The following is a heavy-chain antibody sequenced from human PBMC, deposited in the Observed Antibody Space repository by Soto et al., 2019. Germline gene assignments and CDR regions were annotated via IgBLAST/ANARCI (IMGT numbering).Heavy chain of an antibody. CDR3: ARIKWGLNYYNGMDV. V-gene: IGHV1-2*02. CDR2: INPKTAAT. J-gene: IGHJ6*02. Sequence: QVQLVQYGAEVKKSGASVKVSCKPSGYSFSDDFIQWVRQAPGQGLEWVAWINPKTAATNYAKKFQGRVSLTWDTSSTTAYMELTRLRPDDTAVSYCARIKWGLNYYNGMDVWGQGTTVIVSS. CDR1: GYSFSDDF. D-gene: IGHD1-26*01.